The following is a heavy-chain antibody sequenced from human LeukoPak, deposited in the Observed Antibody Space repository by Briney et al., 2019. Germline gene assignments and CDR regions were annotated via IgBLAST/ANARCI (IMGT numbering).Heavy chain of an antibody. V-gene: IGHV4-39*01. J-gene: IGHJ4*02. CDR2: IYYSGST. CDR1: GGSISSSSYY. Sequence: SETLSLTCTVSGGSISSSSYYWGWIRQPPGRGLEWIGSIYYSGSTYYNPSLKRRVTISVDTSKNQFSLKLSSVTAADTAVYYCARFSQWLFDYWGQGTLVTVSS. D-gene: IGHD6-19*01. CDR3: ARFSQWLFDY.